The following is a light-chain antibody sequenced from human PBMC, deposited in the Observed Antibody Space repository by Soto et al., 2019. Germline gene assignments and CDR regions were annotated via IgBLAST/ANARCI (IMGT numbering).Light chain of an antibody. V-gene: IGKV3-20*01. CDR3: QQYGSSSWT. CDR1: QSVSSSY. CDR2: GAS. J-gene: IGKJ1*01. Sequence: EIMLTQSPGTLSLSPGESATISCLASQSVSSSYLAWYQQQPGQAPRLLIYGASSRATGIPDRFSGSGSGTDFTLTISRLEPEDFAVYYCQQYGSSSWTFGQGTKVDI.